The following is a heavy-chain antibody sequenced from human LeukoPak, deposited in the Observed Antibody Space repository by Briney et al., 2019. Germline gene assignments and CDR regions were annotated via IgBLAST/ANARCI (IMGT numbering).Heavy chain of an antibody. D-gene: IGHD2-15*01. V-gene: IGHV4-34*01. CDR2: INHSGST. CDR3: AYGSITPRDY. CDR1: GGFFSGYY. Sequence: SETLSLTCAVYGGFFSGYYWSWIRQPPGKGLEWIGEINHSGSTNYNPSLKSRVTISVDTSKNQFSLKLSSVTAADTAVYYCAYGSITPRDYWGQGTLVTVSS. J-gene: IGHJ4*02.